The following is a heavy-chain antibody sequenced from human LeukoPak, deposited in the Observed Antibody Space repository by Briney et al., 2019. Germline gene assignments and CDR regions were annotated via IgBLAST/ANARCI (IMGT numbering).Heavy chain of an antibody. V-gene: IGHV3-23*01. CDR2: ISGSGGST. CDR3: AKTRPLDSSSWSHGDY. Sequence: GSLRLSCAASGFTFSSYAMSWVRQAPGKGLEWVSAISGSGGSTYYADSVKGRFTISRDNSKNTLYLQMNSLRAGDTAVYYCAKTRPLDSSSWSHGDYWGQGTLVTVSS. CDR1: GFTFSSYA. D-gene: IGHD6-13*01. J-gene: IGHJ4*02.